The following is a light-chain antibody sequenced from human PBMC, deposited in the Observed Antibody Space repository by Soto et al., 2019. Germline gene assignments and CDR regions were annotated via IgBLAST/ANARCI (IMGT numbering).Light chain of an antibody. CDR2: GAS. V-gene: IGKV3-15*01. J-gene: IGKJ1*01. Sequence: ETVVTQSPATLSVSPGERATLSCRASQSVRSNLAWYQQKPGQAPRLLIYGASTRATGTPARFSGRGSGTEFTLTISSLQSEDFAVYYCQQYNNWLWTFGQGTKVDIK. CDR3: QQYNNWLWT. CDR1: QSVRSN.